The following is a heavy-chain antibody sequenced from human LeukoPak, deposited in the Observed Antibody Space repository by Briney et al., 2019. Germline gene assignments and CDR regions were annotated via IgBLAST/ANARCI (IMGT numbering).Heavy chain of an antibody. J-gene: IGHJ4*02. CDR2: INTYNGNT. Sequence: ASVKVSCKASGYTFTTYGISWVRQAPGQGLEWMGWINTYNGNTNYAQKLQGRVTMTTDTSTSTAYMDLRSLRSDGTAVYYCARDTVGTDYWGQGTLVTVSS. CDR1: GYTFTTYG. CDR3: ARDTVGTDY. V-gene: IGHV1-18*01. D-gene: IGHD4-23*01.